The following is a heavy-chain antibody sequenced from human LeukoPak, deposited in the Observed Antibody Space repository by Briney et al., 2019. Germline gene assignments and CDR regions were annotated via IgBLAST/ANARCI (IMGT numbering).Heavy chain of an antibody. Sequence: SETLSLTCAVYGGSFSGYYWSWIRQPPGKGLEWIGEINHSGSTNYNPSLKSRVTISVDTSKNQFSLKLSSVTAADTAVYYCARAGGYCSSTSCRQKGYYYYGMDVWGQGTTVTVSS. J-gene: IGHJ6*02. V-gene: IGHV4-34*01. CDR2: INHSGST. CDR3: ARAGGYCSSTSCRQKGYYYYGMDV. CDR1: GGSFSGYY. D-gene: IGHD2-2*01.